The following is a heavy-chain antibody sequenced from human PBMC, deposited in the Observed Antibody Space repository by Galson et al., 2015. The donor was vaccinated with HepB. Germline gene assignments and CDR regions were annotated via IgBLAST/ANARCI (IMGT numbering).Heavy chain of an antibody. V-gene: IGHV3-23*01. J-gene: IGHJ4*02. CDR1: GFTFSSYA. Sequence: SLRLSCAASGFTFSSYAMSWVRQAPGKGLEWVSAISGSGGSTYYADSVKGRFTISRDNSKNTLYLQMNSLRAEDTAVYYCAKVTMYGSGSYLNFDYWGQGTLVTVSS. D-gene: IGHD3-10*01. CDR2: ISGSGGST. CDR3: AKVTMYGSGSYLNFDY.